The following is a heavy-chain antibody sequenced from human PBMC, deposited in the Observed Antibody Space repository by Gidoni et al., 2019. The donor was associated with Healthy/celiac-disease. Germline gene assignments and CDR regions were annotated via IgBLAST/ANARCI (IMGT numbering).Heavy chain of an antibody. CDR1: GFTFGDYA. CDR2: IRSKAYGGTT. Sequence: EVQLVESGVGLVQPGRSLRLSCTASGFTFGDYAMSWFRQAPGKGLEWVGFIRSKAYGGTTEYAASVKGRFTISRDDSKSIAYLQMNSLKTEDTAVYYCTRDAIVATPQVPYYYYYGMDVWGQGTTVTVSS. D-gene: IGHD5-12*01. CDR3: TRDAIVATPQVPYYYYYGMDV. V-gene: IGHV3-49*03. J-gene: IGHJ6*02.